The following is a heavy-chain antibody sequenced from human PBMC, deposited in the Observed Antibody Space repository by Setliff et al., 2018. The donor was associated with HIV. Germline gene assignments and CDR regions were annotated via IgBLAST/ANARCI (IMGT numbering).Heavy chain of an antibody. CDR2: ISTSGTT. CDR3: ARGRTQWPNYNYFDP. V-gene: IGHV4-61*09. Sequence: SETLSLTCTVSGGSISSGSHFWGWIRQPAGKGLEWIGHISTSGTTKYNPSLKSRVTISVDTSKKHFSLKLSSLTAADTAVYYCARGRTQWPNYNYFDPWGLGTLVTVSS. J-gene: IGHJ5*02. D-gene: IGHD6-19*01. CDR1: GGSISSGSHF.